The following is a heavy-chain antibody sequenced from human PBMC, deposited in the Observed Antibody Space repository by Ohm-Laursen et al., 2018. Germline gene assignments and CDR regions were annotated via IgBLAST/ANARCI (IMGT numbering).Heavy chain of an antibody. CDR2: IWYDGSNK. CDR3: ARGGRWLQNWYFDL. D-gene: IGHD5-24*01. CDR1: GFTFSSYG. V-gene: IGHV3-33*01. Sequence: SLRLSCAASGFTFSSYGMHWVRQAPGKGLEWVAVIWYDGSNKYYADSVKGRFTISRDNSKNTLYLQMNSPRAEDTAVYYCARGGRWLQNWYFDLWGRGTLVTVSS. J-gene: IGHJ2*01.